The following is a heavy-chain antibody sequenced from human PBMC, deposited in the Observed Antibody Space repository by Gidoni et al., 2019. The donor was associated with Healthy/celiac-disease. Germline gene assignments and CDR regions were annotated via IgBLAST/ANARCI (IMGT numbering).Heavy chain of an antibody. CDR1: GYTFTSYA. CDR3: ARDPGREMVGGGFDY. J-gene: IGHJ4*02. CDR2: IHAGNGNT. Sequence: QVKLVQSGAEVKKPGASVKVSCKASGYTFTSYALHWVRQAPGQRLEWMGWIHAGNGNTKYSQKFQGRVTITRDTSASTAYMELSSLRSEDTAVYYCARDPGREMVGGGFDYWGQGTLVTVSS. V-gene: IGHV1-3*01. D-gene: IGHD3-10*02.